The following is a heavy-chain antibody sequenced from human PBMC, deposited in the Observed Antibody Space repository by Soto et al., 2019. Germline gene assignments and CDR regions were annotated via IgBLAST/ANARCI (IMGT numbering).Heavy chain of an antibody. CDR1: GGSISSGGYS. J-gene: IGHJ5*02. Sequence: SETLSLTCAVSGGSISSGGYSWSWIRQPPGKGLEWIGYIYHSGSTYYNPSLKSRVTISVDRSKNQCSLKLSSVTAADPAVYYCASVRGYDYGWFDPWGQEPWSPSP. D-gene: IGHD5-12*01. V-gene: IGHV4-30-2*01. CDR3: ASVRGYDYGWFDP. CDR2: IYHSGST.